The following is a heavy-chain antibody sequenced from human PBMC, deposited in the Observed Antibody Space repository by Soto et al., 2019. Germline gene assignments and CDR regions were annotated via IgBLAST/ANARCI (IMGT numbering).Heavy chain of an antibody. Sequence: QVQLVQSGAEVKKPGASVKVSCKASGYAFTSYDIQWVRQATGQGLEWMGWMNPNSGDTGYAQKFEGRVTMTRDTSISPAYMEVGSLTSEVTAVYYCALVSSWFVGYGMDVWGQGTTVIVSS. D-gene: IGHD6-13*01. V-gene: IGHV1-8*01. CDR3: ALVSSWFVGYGMDV. CDR2: MNPNSGDT. J-gene: IGHJ6*02. CDR1: GYAFTSYD.